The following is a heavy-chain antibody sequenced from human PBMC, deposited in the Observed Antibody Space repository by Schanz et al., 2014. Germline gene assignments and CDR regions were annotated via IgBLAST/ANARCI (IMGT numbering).Heavy chain of an antibody. D-gene: IGHD5-12*01. J-gene: IGHJ4*02. Sequence: QIQLVQSGPEVKKPGATVKVSCKASGYIFINSGISWVRQAPGQGLEWMGWINTGSGDIKYSQNFQGRVTITRDTSASTAYMELSSLRSEDTAVYSCARGIGGYGANNYFDYWGQGTLVTVSS. CDR1: GYIFINSG. CDR2: INTGSGDI. CDR3: ARGIGGYGANNYFDY. V-gene: IGHV1-18*01.